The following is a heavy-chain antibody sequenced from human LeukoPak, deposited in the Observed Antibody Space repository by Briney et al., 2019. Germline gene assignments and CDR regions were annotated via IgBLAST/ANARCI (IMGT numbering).Heavy chain of an antibody. V-gene: IGHV1-24*01. CDR2: FDPEDGET. Sequence: ASVKVSCKVSGYTLTELSMHWVRQAPGKGLEWMGGFDPEDGETIYAQKFQGRVTMTRNTSISTAYMELSSLRSEDTAVYYCARGGSSGQGWFDPWGQGTLVTVSS. D-gene: IGHD6-19*01. J-gene: IGHJ5*02. CDR3: ARGGSSGQGWFDP. CDR1: GYTLTELS.